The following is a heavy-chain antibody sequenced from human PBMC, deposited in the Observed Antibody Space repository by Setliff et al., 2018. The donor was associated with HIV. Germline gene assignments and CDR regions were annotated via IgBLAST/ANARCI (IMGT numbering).Heavy chain of an antibody. CDR1: GYIFTSYY. CDR2: VDPSGGST. J-gene: IGHJ6*02. V-gene: IGHV1-46*01. CDR3: ARDGRAVTSLMLVVSLKNGMDF. Sequence: ASVKVSCKASGYIFTSYYMHWLRQVPGQGLEWMGIVDPSGGSTHYAQKFEGRVTMTRDTSTSTFHMELSSLTSEDRAIYYCARDGRAVTSLMLVVSLKNGMDFWGQGTTVTVSS. D-gene: IGHD2-15*01.